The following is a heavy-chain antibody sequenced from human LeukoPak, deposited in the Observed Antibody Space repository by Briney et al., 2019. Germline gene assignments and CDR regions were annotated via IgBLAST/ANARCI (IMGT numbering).Heavy chain of an antibody. D-gene: IGHD5-12*01. J-gene: IGHJ4*02. CDR3: STDYPNSGYETFDY. CDR2: IKSKTDGGTT. CDR1: GFTFSYAW. Sequence: GGSLRLSCAASGFTFSYAWMSWVRQAPGKRLEWVGRIKSKTDGGTTDNAAPVKGRFTISRDDSKNTLYLQMNSLKTEDTAVYYCSTDYPNSGYETFDYWGQGTLVTVSS. V-gene: IGHV3-15*01.